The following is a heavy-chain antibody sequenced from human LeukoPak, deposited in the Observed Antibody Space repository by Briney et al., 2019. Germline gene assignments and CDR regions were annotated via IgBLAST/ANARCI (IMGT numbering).Heavy chain of an antibody. J-gene: IGHJ4*02. CDR1: GFTFSSYG. Sequence: GGSLRLSCAASGFTFSSYGMHWVRQAPGKGLEWVAFIRYDGSNKYYADSVKGRFTISRDNSKNTLYLQMNSLRAGDTAVYYCAKPDAVDTAMVSWGQGTLVTVSS. D-gene: IGHD5-18*01. CDR2: IRYDGSNK. CDR3: AKPDAVDTAMVS. V-gene: IGHV3-30*02.